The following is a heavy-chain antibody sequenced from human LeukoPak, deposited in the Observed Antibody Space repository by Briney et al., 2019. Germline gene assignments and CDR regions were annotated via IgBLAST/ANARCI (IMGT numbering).Heavy chain of an antibody. V-gene: IGHV3-30*18. D-gene: IGHD6-19*01. CDR2: ISYDGSDK. CDR3: AKDLRGGWSIDY. CDR1: GFTFGIYG. Sequence: GGSLRLSCAASGFTFGIYGMHWVRQAPGKGLEWVTVISYDGSDKYYADSVKGRFTISRDNSKNTLYLEMNSLRAEDTTVYYCAKDLRGGWSIDYWGQGTLVTVSS. J-gene: IGHJ4*02.